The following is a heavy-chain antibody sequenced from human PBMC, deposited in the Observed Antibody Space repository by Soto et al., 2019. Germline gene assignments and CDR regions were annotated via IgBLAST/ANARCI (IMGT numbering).Heavy chain of an antibody. CDR3: AGEGYCSGGSCYNWFDP. V-gene: IGHV1-3*01. Sequence: ASVKVSCKASGYTFTSYAMHWVRQAPGQRLEWMGWINAGNGNTKYSQKFQGRVTITRDTSASTAYMELSSLRSEDTAVYYCAGEGYCSGGSCYNWFDPCGQGTLVTVSS. CDR2: INAGNGNT. D-gene: IGHD2-15*01. J-gene: IGHJ5*02. CDR1: GYTFTSYA.